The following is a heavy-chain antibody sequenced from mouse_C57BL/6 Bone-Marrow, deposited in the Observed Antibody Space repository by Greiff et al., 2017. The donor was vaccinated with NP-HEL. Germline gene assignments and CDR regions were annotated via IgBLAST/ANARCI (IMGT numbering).Heavy chain of an antibody. J-gene: IGHJ3*01. D-gene: IGHD6-1*01. CDR2: IWGVGST. V-gene: IGHV2-6*01. CDR3: ASGHSLAY. CDR1: GFSLTSYG. Sequence: QVQLKESGPGLVAPSQSLSITCTVSGFSLTSYGVDWVRQSPGKGLEWLGVIWGVGSTNYNSALKSRLSISKDNSKSQVFLKMNSLQTDDTAMYYCASGHSLAYWGQGTLVTVSA.